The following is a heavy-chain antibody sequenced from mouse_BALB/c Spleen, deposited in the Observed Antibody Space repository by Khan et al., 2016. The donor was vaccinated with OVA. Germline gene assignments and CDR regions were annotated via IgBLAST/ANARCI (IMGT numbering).Heavy chain of an antibody. CDR1: GYSITSDYA. V-gene: IGHV3-2*02. CDR3: ARWFAY. J-gene: IGHJ3*01. CDR2: ITYSGGT. Sequence: DVQLQESGPGLVKPSQSLSLTCTVTGYSITSDYAWNWIRQFPGNKLEWMGYITYSGGTSYLPSLKSRISITRDTSKNQFFLQLNSVTTEDSATYYCARWFAYWGQGTLVTVS.